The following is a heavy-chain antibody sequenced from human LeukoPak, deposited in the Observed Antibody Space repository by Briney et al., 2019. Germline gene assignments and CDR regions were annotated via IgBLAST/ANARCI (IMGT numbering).Heavy chain of an antibody. CDR1: GFTFSSYG. D-gene: IGHD1-14*01. V-gene: IGHV3-30*02. CDR3: ATSSAPGTTFDY. Sequence: GSLRLSCAASGFTFSSYGMHWVRQAPGKGLEWVSFIRYDGSDKYYADSVKGRFTISRDNSKNTLYLQMNSLRVEDTAVYYCATSSAPGTTFDYWGQGTLVTVSS. CDR2: IRYDGSDK. J-gene: IGHJ4*02.